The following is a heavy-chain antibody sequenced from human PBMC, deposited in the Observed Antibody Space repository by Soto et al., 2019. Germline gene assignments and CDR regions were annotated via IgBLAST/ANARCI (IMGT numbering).Heavy chain of an antibody. J-gene: IGHJ1*01. CDR3: ARSRSGAVPDSFGY. Sequence: QVQLVESGGRVVHPGGSLRLSCAASGFMFSRYAIHWVRQAPGKGLEWVGVISKDGSVKYYADSVRGRFSISRDKSKNTVYLEMNAMRDDDTAVFFCARSRSGAVPDSFGYWGQGTLVTVSS. CDR1: GFMFSRYA. D-gene: IGHD3-3*01. V-gene: IGHV3-30-3*01. CDR2: ISKDGSVK.